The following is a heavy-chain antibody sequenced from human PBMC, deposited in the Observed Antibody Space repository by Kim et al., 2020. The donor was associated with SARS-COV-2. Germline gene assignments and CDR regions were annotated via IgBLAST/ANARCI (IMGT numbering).Heavy chain of an antibody. CDR1: GYTFTGYY. D-gene: IGHD3-16*02. V-gene: IGHV1-2*02. J-gene: IGHJ2*01. CDR3: ARGGGYDYVWGSYRYHSGYFDL. CDR2: INPNSGGT. Sequence: ASVKVSCKASGYTFTGYYMHWVRQAPGQGLEWMGWINPNSGGTNYAQKFQGRVTMTRDTSISTAYMELSRLRSDDTAVYYCARGGGYDYVWGSYRYHSGYFDLWGRGTLVTVSS.